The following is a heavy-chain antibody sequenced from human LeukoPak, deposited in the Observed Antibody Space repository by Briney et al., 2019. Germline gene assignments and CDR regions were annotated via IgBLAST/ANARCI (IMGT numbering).Heavy chain of an antibody. Sequence: GGSLRLSCAASGFTFSSYAMSWVRQAPGKGLEWVSAISGSGGSTYYADSVKGRFTISGDNSKNTLYLQMNSLRAEDTAVYYCAKETVLTYYYYYYMDVWGKGTTVTVSS. J-gene: IGHJ6*03. CDR1: GFTFSSYA. CDR2: ISGSGGST. V-gene: IGHV3-23*01. CDR3: AKETVLTYYYYYYMDV. D-gene: IGHD4-17*01.